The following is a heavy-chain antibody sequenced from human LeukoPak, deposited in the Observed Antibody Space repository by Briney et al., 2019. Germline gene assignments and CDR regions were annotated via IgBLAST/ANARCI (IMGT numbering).Heavy chain of an antibody. Sequence: GESLKISCQASGYSFIDYWIGWVRQMPGKGLEWMGIIYPGDSDTRYSPSFQGKVTISADRSITTAYLQWKSLKASDTAIYYCARTEKEKSRPRDAFDIWGQGTPVTISS. D-gene: IGHD1-14*01. CDR1: GYSFIDYW. CDR3: ARTEKEKSRPRDAFDI. CDR2: IYPGDSDT. V-gene: IGHV5-51*01. J-gene: IGHJ3*02.